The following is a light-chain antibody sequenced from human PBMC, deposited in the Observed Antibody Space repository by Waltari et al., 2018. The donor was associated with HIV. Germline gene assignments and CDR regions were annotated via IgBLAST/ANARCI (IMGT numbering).Light chain of an antibody. V-gene: IGLV1-44*01. CDR2: SSN. J-gene: IGLJ1*01. CDR3: ATWDDTLNGYV. Sequence: QSMLTPPPSASGTPGQRVTLSCPGSSSNIGGNILTWYQLLPGTAPNLLIYSSNQRPSGVPDRISGSKSGTSASLAISGLQSEDEADYYCATWDDTLNGYVFGTGTKVTVL. CDR1: SSNIGGNI.